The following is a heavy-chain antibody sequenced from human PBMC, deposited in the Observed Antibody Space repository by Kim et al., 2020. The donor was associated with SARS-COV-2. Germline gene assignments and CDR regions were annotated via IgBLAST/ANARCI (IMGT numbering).Heavy chain of an antibody. CDR2: IYSGGGA. V-gene: IGHV3-53*01. D-gene: IGHD3-16*01. CDR1: GFTVGASH. CDR3: VRNGGGY. J-gene: IGHJ4*02. Sequence: GGSLRLSCALSGFTVGASHMYWVRQAPGKGLECVSVIYSGGGASYSSSVMSGLFISRDNNKNTMFVLMNSLRAADTAAFYCVRNGGGYWVQATLVTFAS.